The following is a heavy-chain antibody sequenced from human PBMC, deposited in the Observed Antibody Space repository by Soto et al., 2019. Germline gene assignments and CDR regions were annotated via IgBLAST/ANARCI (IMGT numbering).Heavy chain of an antibody. J-gene: IGHJ4*02. D-gene: IGHD6-6*01. Sequence: EVQLLESGGGLVQPGGSLRLSCAASGFTFSSCAMSWVRQAPGKGLEWVSAISGSGGSTYYADSVKGRFTISRDNSKNTLYLQMNSLRAEDTAVYYCAKDGREDSSSLHEVVDYWGQGTLVTVSS. CDR1: GFTFSSCA. CDR2: ISGSGGST. CDR3: AKDGREDSSSLHEVVDY. V-gene: IGHV3-23*01.